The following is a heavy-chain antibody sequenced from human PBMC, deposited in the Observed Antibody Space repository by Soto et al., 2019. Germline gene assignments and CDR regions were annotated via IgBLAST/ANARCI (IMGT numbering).Heavy chain of an antibody. CDR2: ISYDGTNQ. Sequence: QPGGSLRLSCAASGFTFSSYAMHWVRQAPGKGLEWVAVISYDGTNQYYPDSVKGRFTISRDNAKNTLYLQMNSLRAEDTAVYYCARVRGYCSGGSCYLGFDYWGQGTLVTVSS. CDR1: GFTFSSYA. J-gene: IGHJ4*02. V-gene: IGHV3-30-3*01. D-gene: IGHD2-15*01. CDR3: ARVRGYCSGGSCYLGFDY.